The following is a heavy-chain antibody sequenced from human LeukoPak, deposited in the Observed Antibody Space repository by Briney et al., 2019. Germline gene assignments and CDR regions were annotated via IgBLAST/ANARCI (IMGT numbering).Heavy chain of an antibody. J-gene: IGHJ4*02. CDR2: IDGDGVNI. CDR3: AKDILGSGWSPFDS. D-gene: IGHD6-19*01. Sequence: TGGSPRLSCAASGFIFDDFAMHWVRQTPEKGLEWVSFIDGDGVNIYYADSVKGRFTISRDNSKNSLYLQMDSVRTEDTALYYCAKDILGSGWSPFDSWGQGTLVTVSS. CDR1: GFIFDDFA. V-gene: IGHV3-43*02.